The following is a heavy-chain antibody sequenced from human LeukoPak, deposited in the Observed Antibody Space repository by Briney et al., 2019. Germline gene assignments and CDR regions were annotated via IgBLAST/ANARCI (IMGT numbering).Heavy chain of an antibody. CDR1: GGSISSNNW. J-gene: IGHJ4*02. V-gene: IGHV4-4*02. CDR3: ARAGGDILTGYYMGPFDY. D-gene: IGHD3-9*01. Sequence: PSETLSLTCAVSGGSISSNNWWSWVRQPPGKGLEWIGEIYHSGTTNYNSSLKSRVTISVDKPKNQFSLKLSSVTAADTAVYYCARAGGDILTGYYMGPFDYWGQGTLVTVSS. CDR2: IYHSGTT.